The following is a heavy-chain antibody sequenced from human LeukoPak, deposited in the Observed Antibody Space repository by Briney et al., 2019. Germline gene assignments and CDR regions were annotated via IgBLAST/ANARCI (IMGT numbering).Heavy chain of an antibody. D-gene: IGHD2-21*02. CDR1: GFSLSTYA. V-gene: IGHV3-23*01. CDR2: FGGSGGTI. CDR3: AKSDCGGDCHLLDY. Sequence: GGSLRLSCAASGFSLSTYAMSWVRQAPGKGLEWVSHFGGSGGTIYYADSVKGRFTISRDNSKNTLYLQMNSLRAEDTAVYYCAKSDCGGDCHLLDYWGQGALVTVSS. J-gene: IGHJ4*02.